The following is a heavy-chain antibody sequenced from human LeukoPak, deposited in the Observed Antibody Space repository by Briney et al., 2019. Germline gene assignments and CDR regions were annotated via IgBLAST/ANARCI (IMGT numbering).Heavy chain of an antibody. CDR3: ASQIGKDIGYYYYMGV. D-gene: IGHD2-15*01. J-gene: IGHJ6*03. V-gene: IGHV4-39*07. CDR2: IYYSGST. Sequence: SETLSLTCTVSGGSISSSRYYWGWIRPPPGKGLEWIGGIYYSGSTYYNPSLKSRVTISVDTSKNQFSLKLSSVTAADTAVYYCASQIGKDIGYYYYMGVWGKGTTVTVSS. CDR1: GGSISSSRYY.